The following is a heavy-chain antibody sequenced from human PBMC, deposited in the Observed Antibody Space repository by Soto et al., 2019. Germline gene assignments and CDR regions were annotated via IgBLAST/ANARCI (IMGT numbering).Heavy chain of an antibody. D-gene: IGHD6-13*01. CDR2: ISYDGSNK. CDR3: ARGPSIAAAGNWFDP. CDR1: GFTFSSYA. J-gene: IGHJ5*02. Sequence: QVQLVESGGGVVQPGRSLRLSCAASGFTFSSYAMHWVRQAPGKGLEWVAVISYDGSNKYYADSVKGRFTISRVNSKNTLYLQMNSLRTEDTGVYYSARGPSIAAAGNWFDPWGQGTLVTVSS. V-gene: IGHV3-30-3*01.